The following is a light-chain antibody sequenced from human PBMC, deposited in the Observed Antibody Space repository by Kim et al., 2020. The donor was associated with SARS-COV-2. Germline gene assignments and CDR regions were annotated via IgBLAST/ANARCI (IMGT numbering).Light chain of an antibody. CDR1: QDISCY. J-gene: IGKJ4*01. CDR2: AAS. CDR3: QQLNSDPLT. Sequence: DIQLTQSPSFLSASVGDRVTITYRASQDISCYLAWYQPKPGKAPKLLIYAASTLQSGVPSRFSGSGSGTEFTLTISSLQPEDFATYYRQQLNSDPLTFGGGTKVDIK. V-gene: IGKV1-9*01.